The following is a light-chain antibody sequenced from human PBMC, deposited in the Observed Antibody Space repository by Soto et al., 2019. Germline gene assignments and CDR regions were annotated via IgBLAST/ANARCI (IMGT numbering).Light chain of an antibody. J-gene: IGLJ2*01. CDR1: SSDIGNFNF. CDR2: EVS. Sequence: QSVLTHPASVSESPGQSVTISCTGTSSDIGNFNFVSWYQQYPGKAPILMIYEVSNRPSGVSNRFSGSKSGNTASLTISGLQAEDEADYYCSSYTTSTTVIFGGGTKVTVL. V-gene: IGLV2-14*01. CDR3: SSYTTSTTVI.